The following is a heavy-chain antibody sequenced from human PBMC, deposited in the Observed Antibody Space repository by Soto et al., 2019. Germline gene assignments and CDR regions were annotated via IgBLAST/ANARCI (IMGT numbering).Heavy chain of an antibody. CDR2: ITTSSAYI. CDR1: GFTFNTYD. J-gene: IGHJ5*02. Sequence: EVQLVESGGGLVKPGGSLRLSCAASGFTFNTYDMNWVRQAPGKGLEWVPSITTSSAYIYYADSLKGRITISRDNAKNSLFLQMNSLRAEDTAVYYCVCSGTARLLRHSWFDTWGQGTLVTVSS. V-gene: IGHV3-21*01. CDR3: VCSGTARLLRHSWFDT. D-gene: IGHD2-21*01.